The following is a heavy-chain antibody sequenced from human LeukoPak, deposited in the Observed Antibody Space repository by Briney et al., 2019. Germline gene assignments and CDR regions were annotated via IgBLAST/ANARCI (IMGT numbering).Heavy chain of an antibody. CDR3: AKGGSSGRAQLDY. CDR2: ISGDGVST. Sequence: GGSLRLSCSPSGFKFDDYAMHWVRQTPGKGLEWVSFISGDGVSTYSVDSLKGRFTISRDNSNRSLDLQMNSLRTEDTAVYYCAKGGSSGRAQLDYWGQGTLVTVSS. J-gene: IGHJ4*02. D-gene: IGHD6-19*01. V-gene: IGHV3-43*02. CDR1: GFKFDDYA.